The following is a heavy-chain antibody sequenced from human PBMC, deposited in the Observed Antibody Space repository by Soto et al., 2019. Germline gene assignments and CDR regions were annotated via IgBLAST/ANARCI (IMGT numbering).Heavy chain of an antibody. J-gene: IGHJ6*03. CDR1: GFTFSSYG. CDR2: IWYDGSNK. Sequence: GGSLRLSCAASGFTFSSYGMHWVRQAPGKGLEWVAVIWYDGSNKYYADSVKGRFTISRDNSKNTLYLQMNSLRAEDTAVYYCARVGVPAATFLGDYYYYMDVWGKGTTVTVSS. D-gene: IGHD2-2*01. V-gene: IGHV3-33*01. CDR3: ARVGVPAATFLGDYYYYMDV.